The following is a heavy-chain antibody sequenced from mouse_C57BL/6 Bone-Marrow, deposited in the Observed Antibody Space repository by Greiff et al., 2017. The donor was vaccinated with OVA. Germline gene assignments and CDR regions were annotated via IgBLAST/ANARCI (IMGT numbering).Heavy chain of an antibody. J-gene: IGHJ3*01. CDR1: GFSLTSYA. Sequence: VQLQESGPGLVAPSQSLSITCTVSGFSLTSYAISWVRQPPGKGLEWLGVIWTGGGTNYNSALISRLSTSKDNSKSQVYLKMNSLQTDDTARYYCARNSPSIYYDYDGVFAYWGQGTLVTVSA. CDR2: IWTGGGT. CDR3: ARNSPSIYYDYDGVFAY. V-gene: IGHV2-9-1*01. D-gene: IGHD2-4*01.